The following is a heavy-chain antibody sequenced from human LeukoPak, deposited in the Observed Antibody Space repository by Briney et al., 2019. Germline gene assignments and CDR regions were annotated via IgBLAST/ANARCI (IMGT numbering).Heavy chain of an antibody. J-gene: IGHJ4*02. CDR2: ISSSGSTI. V-gene: IGHV3-48*03. D-gene: IGHD3-16*01. CDR1: GFNFSSYE. Sequence: GGSLRLSCAASGFNFSSYEMNWVRQPPGKGLEWVSYISSSGSTIYYADSVKGRFTISRDNAKNSLYLQMNSLRAEDTAVYYCARDGAERNFDYWGQGTLVTVSS. CDR3: ARDGAERNFDY.